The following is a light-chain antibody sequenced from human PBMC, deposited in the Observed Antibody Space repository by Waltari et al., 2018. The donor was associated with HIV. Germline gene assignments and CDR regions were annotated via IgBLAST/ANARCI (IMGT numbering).Light chain of an antibody. J-gene: IGLJ3*02. CDR2: TTN. Sequence: QSVLTQPPPASGTPGQRVTISCSGSISNSGSNTVNWYQQRPGTAPKLLIYTTNQRPSGVPDRFSGSKSGASASLAISGLQSDDEADYYCATWDDSLNGPVFGGGTKLTVL. CDR1: ISNSGSNT. V-gene: IGLV1-44*01. CDR3: ATWDDSLNGPV.